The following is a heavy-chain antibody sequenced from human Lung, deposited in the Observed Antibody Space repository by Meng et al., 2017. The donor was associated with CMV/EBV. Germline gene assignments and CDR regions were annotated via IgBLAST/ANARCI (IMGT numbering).Heavy chain of an antibody. Sequence: QGWLVGSGGGGVQPGRSLRLSCAASGFTFSSYAMHWVRQAPGKGLEWVAVISYDGSNKYYADSVKGRFTISRDNSKNTLYLQMNSLRAEDTAVYYCARGQWHSLDYWGQGTLVTVSS. V-gene: IGHV3-30-3*01. CDR3: ARGQWHSLDY. CDR1: GFTFSSYA. J-gene: IGHJ4*02. CDR2: ISYDGSNK. D-gene: IGHD6-19*01.